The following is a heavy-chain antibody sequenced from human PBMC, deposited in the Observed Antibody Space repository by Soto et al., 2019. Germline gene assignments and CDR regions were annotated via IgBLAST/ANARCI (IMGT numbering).Heavy chain of an antibody. J-gene: IGHJ4*02. CDR1: VFTFSNYG. CDR2: ISYHGSDK. CDR3: AKDHLTTTVTTVGY. V-gene: IGHV3-30*18. Sequence: QVQLVESGGGVVQPGRSLRLSCAASVFTFSNYGMHWVRQAPGKGLEWVAVISYHGSDKYYADSVKGRFTISRDNSKNTLYLQMDSLRAEDTAVYYCAKDHLTTTVTTVGYWGQGNLVTVSS. D-gene: IGHD4-17*01.